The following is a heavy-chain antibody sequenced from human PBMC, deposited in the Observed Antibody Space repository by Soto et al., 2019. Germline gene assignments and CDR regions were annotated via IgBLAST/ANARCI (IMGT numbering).Heavy chain of an antibody. Sequence: GGSLRLSCAASGFTFNSYDMSWVRQAPGKGLEWVAVISYDGSNKYYADSVKGRFTISRDNSKNTLYLQMNSLRAEDTAVYYCARDKRDLRFLEWSYYFDFWGQGTLVTVSS. CDR1: GFTFNSYD. V-gene: IGHV3-30-3*01. J-gene: IGHJ4*02. D-gene: IGHD3-3*01. CDR2: ISYDGSNK. CDR3: ARDKRDLRFLEWSYYFDF.